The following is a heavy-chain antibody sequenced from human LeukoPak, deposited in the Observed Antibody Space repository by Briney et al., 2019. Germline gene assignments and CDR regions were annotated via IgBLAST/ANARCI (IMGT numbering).Heavy chain of an antibody. CDR2: ISYDGSNK. D-gene: IGHD3-22*01. CDR3: ASLWDYYDSTEFDY. CDR1: GFTFSSYA. Sequence: GGSLRLPCAASGFTFSSYAMHWVRQAPGKGLEWVAVISYDGSNKYYADSVKGRFTISRDNSKNTLYLQMNSLRAEDTAVYYCASLWDYYDSTEFDYWGQGTLVTVSS. J-gene: IGHJ4*02. V-gene: IGHV3-30*04.